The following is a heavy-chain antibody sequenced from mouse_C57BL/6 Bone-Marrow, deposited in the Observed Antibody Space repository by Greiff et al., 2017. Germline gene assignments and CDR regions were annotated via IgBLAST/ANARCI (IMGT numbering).Heavy chain of an antibody. CDR3: ATCGRGYFEA. CDR2: IDPENGDT. D-gene: IGHD1-1*01. V-gene: IGHV14-4*01. J-gene: IGHJ1*03. CDR1: GFNIKDDY. Sequence: VQLQQSGAELVRPGASVKLSCTASGFNIKDDYMHWVKQRPEQGLEWIGWIDPENGDTAYASKFPGKATLTADTSSNTAYLQLSSLTSEDTAGYYCATCGRGYFEAWGTGTTVTV.